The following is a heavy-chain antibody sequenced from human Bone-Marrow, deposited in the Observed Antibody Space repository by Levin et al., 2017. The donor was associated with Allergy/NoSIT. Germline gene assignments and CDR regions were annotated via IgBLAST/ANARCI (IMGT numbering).Heavy chain of an antibody. V-gene: IGHV3-72*01. Sequence: GGSLRLSCAASGFTFSDHYMDWVRQAPGKGLEWVGRTRNKANSYTTEYAASVKGRFTISRDDSKNSLYLQMNSLKTEDTAVYYCAREAARHYYYGMDVWGQGTTVTVSS. D-gene: IGHD6-6*01. J-gene: IGHJ6*02. CDR1: GFTFSDHY. CDR3: AREAARHYYYGMDV. CDR2: TRNKANSYTT.